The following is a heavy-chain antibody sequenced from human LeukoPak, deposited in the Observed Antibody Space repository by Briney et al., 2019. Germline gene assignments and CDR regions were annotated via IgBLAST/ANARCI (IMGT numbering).Heavy chain of an antibody. CDR2: IYYSGST. J-gene: IGHJ4*02. CDR3: AKDRDCSSTRCYGDFGY. D-gene: IGHD2-2*01. V-gene: IGHV4-30-4*01. Sequence: SETLSLTCTVSGGSISSGDYYWSWIRQPPGKGLEWIGYIYYSGSTYYNPSLKSRVTISVDTSKNQFSLKLSSVTAADTAVYYCAKDRDCSSTRCYGDFGYWGQGTLVTVSS. CDR1: GGSISSGDYY.